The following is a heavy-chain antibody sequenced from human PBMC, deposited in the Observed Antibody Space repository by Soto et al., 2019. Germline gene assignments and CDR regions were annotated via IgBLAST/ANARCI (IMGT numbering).Heavy chain of an antibody. D-gene: IGHD6-19*01. CDR1: GYTFTQYY. J-gene: IGHJ4*02. Sequence: QVQLMQSGAEVKKPGASVKVICKASGYTFTQYYIHWVRQAPGQGLEWVGLINPGTGGTIYTQKLEGRVTMTRDTSTSTVYMELNTLRSEDTGVYYCAMIDYSSGSDYWGQGTLVTVSS. V-gene: IGHV1-46*04. CDR3: AMIDYSSGSDY. CDR2: INPGTGGT.